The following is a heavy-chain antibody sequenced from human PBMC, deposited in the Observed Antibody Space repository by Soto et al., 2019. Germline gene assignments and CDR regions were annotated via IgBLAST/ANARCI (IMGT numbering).Heavy chain of an antibody. CDR1: GYSFTSYW. V-gene: IGHV5-51*01. Sequence: GECLKISCKGSGYSFTSYWIGWVRQMPGKGLEWMGIIYPGDSDTRYSPSFQGQVTISADKSISTAYLQWSSLKASDTAMYYCARRGSSSGRYYYMDVWGKGTTVTVSS. D-gene: IGHD6-6*01. CDR3: ARRGSSSGRYYYMDV. J-gene: IGHJ6*03. CDR2: IYPGDSDT.